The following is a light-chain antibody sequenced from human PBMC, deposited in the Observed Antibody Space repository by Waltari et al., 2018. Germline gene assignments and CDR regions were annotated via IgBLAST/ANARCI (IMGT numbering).Light chain of an antibody. V-gene: IGKV3-20*01. CDR3: QKYGSTPRP. J-gene: IGKJ4*01. CDR1: QSLSNNY. CDR2: DAS. Sequence: EIVLTQSPGTLSLSPGERASLSCRASQSLSNNYVAGYQHKPGQAPRLLICDASRRAAGIPDRFSGSGAGTDFTLTISSLEPEDFAVYYCQKYGSTPRPFGGGTKVEIK.